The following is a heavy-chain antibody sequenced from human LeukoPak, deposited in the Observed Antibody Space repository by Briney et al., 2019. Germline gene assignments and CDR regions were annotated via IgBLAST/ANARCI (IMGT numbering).Heavy chain of an antibody. J-gene: IGHJ4*02. CDR2: ISAYNGNT. V-gene: IGHV1-18*01. CDR3: AAGYCSSTSCRRTLYYFDY. Sequence: ASVKVSCKASGYTFTSYGISWVRQAPGQGLEWMGWISAYNGNTNYAQKLQGRVTMTTDTSTSTAYMELRGLRSDDTAVYYCAAGYCSSTSCRRTLYYFDYWGQGTLVTVSS. CDR1: GYTFTSYG. D-gene: IGHD2-2*01.